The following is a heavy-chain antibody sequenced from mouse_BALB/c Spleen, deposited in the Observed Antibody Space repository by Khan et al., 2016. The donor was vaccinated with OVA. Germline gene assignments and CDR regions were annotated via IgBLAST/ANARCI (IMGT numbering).Heavy chain of an antibody. CDR2: IDPANGNT. CDR1: GFNIKDTY. J-gene: IGHJ4*01. CDR3: ARDGYEFYAMDY. D-gene: IGHD2-2*01. Sequence: EVQLVESGAELVKPGASVKLSCTASGFNIKDTYMHWVKQRPEQGLEWFGRIDPANGNTKYDPKFQGKATITADTSSNTAYLQLSSLPSEDTAVYYCARDGYEFYAMDYWGQGTSVTVSS. V-gene: IGHV14-3*02.